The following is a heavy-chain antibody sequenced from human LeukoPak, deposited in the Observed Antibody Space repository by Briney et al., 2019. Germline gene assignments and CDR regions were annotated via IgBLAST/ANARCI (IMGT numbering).Heavy chain of an antibody. CDR1: GYTFTSYG. Sequence: ASVKVSCKASGYTFTSYGISWVRQAPGQGLEWMGWISAYNGNTNYAQKLQGRVTMTTDTSTSTAYMELRSLRSDDTAVYYCARSYYYGSGSYRYYYYGMDVWGQGTTVTVSS. CDR2: ISAYNGNT. D-gene: IGHD3-10*01. J-gene: IGHJ6*02. V-gene: IGHV1-18*01. CDR3: ARSYYYGSGSYRYYYYGMDV.